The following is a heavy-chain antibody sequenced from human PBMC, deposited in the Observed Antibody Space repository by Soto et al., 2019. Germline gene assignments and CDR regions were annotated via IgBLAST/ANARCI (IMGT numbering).Heavy chain of an antibody. J-gene: IGHJ4*02. V-gene: IGHV4-59*01. CDR2: IYYSGST. CDR1: GGSISSYY. CDR3: ARAWGRVFDY. D-gene: IGHD3-16*01. Sequence: QVQLQESGPGLVKPSETLSLTCTVSGGSISSYYWSWIRQPPGKGLEWIGYIYYSGSTNYNPSLPSRVPISVDTSKNQFSLKLSSVTAADTAVYYCARAWGRVFDYWGQGTLVTVSS.